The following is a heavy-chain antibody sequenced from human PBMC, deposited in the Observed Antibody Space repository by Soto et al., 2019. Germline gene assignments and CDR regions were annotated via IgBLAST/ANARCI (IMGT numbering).Heavy chain of an antibody. D-gene: IGHD3-3*01. V-gene: IGHV1-8*01. J-gene: IGHJ3*02. CDR2: MNPNSGNT. CDR1: GYTFTSYD. CDR3: ASPARNYDFWSGYSFDI. Sequence: QVQLVQSGAEVKKPGASVKVSCKASGYTFTSYDINWVRQATGQGLEWMGWMNPNSGNTGYAQKFQGRVTMTRNTSISTAYMELSSLISEDTAVYYCASPARNYDFWSGYSFDIWGQGTMVTVSS.